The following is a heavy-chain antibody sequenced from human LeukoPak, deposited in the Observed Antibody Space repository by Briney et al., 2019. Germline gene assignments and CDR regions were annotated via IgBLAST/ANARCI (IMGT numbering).Heavy chain of an antibody. V-gene: IGHV4-39*01. CDR3: AGLAYDSSGYYDYYFDY. Sequence: SETLSLTCTVSGGSVSSSGYYWGWIRQPPGKGLEWIGSIYYSGSTYYNPSLKSRVSISVDTSKNQFSLNLTSVTAADTAVYYCAGLAYDSSGYYDYYFDYWGQGTLVTVSS. CDR1: GGSVSSSGYY. J-gene: IGHJ4*02. CDR2: IYYSGST. D-gene: IGHD3-22*01.